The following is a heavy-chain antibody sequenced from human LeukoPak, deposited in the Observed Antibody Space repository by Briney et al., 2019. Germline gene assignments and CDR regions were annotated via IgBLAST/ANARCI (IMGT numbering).Heavy chain of an antibody. CDR3: AKGKRYPDY. CDR1: GFTFSESW. Sequence: TGGPLRLSCVVSGFTFSESWMSWVRQAPGKGLGWVASLNLDGSDKYYVDSVKGRFTISRDNAKNSLYLQMDSLRVEDTAVYYCAKGKRYPDYWGQGTLVTVSS. J-gene: IGHJ4*02. CDR2: LNLDGSDK. V-gene: IGHV3-7*03. D-gene: IGHD1-1*01.